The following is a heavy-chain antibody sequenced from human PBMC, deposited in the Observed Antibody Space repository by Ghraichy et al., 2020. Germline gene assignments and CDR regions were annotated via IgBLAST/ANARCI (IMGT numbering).Heavy chain of an antibody. CDR2: ISYDGSNK. D-gene: IGHD2-15*01. CDR3: AKGGVVAATPIDY. Sequence: GGSLRLSCAASGFTFSSYGMHWVRQAPGKGLELVAVISYDGSNKYYADSVKGRFTISRDNSKNTLYLQMNSLRAEDTAVYYCAKGGVVAATPIDYWGQGTLVTVSS. CDR1: GFTFSSYG. V-gene: IGHV3-30*18. J-gene: IGHJ4*02.